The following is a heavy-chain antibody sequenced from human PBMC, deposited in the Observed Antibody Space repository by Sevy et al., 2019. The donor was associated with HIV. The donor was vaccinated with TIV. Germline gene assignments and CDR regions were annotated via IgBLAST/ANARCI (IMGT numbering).Heavy chain of an antibody. D-gene: IGHD3-22*01. J-gene: IGHJ3*02. CDR3: ATSPDYYDSSRGAFDI. Sequence: ASVKVSCKVSGYSVSDLSIHWVRQAPGKGLEWMGGYDPEDGETIYAQKFQGRVTMTEDTSTDTAYMELSSLRSEDTAVYYCATSPDYYDSSRGAFDIWGQGTMVTVSS. CDR2: YDPEDGET. V-gene: IGHV1-24*01. CDR1: GYSVSDLS.